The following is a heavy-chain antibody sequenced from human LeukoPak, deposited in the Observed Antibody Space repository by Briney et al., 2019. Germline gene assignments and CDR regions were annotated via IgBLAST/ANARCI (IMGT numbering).Heavy chain of an antibody. CDR3: AKFWAGVNTPMDV. CDR2: ISGSGGST. Sequence: GGSLRLSCAASGFTFSNYGMSWVRQAPGKGLEWVSAISGSGGSTYYADSVKGRFTMSRDNSKNTLYLQMNSLRAEDTAVYYCAKFWAGVNTPMDVWGKGTTVTISS. J-gene: IGHJ6*03. CDR1: GFTFSNYG. V-gene: IGHV3-23*01. D-gene: IGHD3-3*01.